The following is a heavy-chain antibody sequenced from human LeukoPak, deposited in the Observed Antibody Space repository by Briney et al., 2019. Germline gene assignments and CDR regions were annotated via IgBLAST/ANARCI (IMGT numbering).Heavy chain of an antibody. V-gene: IGHV3-21*01. CDR3: VRIQGIVGSY. J-gene: IGHJ4*02. CDR1: GFTFRTYT. Sequence: GGSLRLSCAASGFTFRTYTMNWVRQAPGKGLEWVASIGGSSGFVFYADSMKGRFTISRDNAKNSLYLQMNSLRVEDTAMYYCVRIQGIVGSYWGQGTLVTVSS. D-gene: IGHD1-26*01. CDR2: IGGSSGFV.